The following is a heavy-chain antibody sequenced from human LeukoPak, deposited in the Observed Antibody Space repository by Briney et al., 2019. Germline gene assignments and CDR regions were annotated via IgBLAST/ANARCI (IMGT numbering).Heavy chain of an antibody. CDR3: ARFSQNWFDP. CDR2: IYYSGST. V-gene: IGHV4-31*03. J-gene: IGHJ5*02. Sequence: SQTLSLTCTVSGGSISSGGYYWGWIRQHPGKGLEWIGYIYYSGSTYYNPSLKSRVTISVDTSKNQFSLKLSSVTAADTAVYYCARFSQNWFDPWGQGTLVTVSS. CDR1: GGSISSGGYY.